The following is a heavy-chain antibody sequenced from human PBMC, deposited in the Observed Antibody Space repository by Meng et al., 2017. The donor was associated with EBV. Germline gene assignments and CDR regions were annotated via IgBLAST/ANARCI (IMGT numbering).Heavy chain of an antibody. D-gene: IGHD4-17*01. J-gene: IGHJ5*02. Sequence: HVQLQQAGPGLVKPSATLSLTCTVSGGSVSSGSYYWSWIRQPPGKGLEWIGYIYYSGSTNYNPSLKSRVTISVDTSKNQFSLKLSSVTAADTAVYYCARGRYYGDYFWFDPWGQGTLVTVSS. CDR1: GGSVSSGSYY. CDR3: ARGRYYGDYFWFDP. V-gene: IGHV4-61*01. CDR2: IYYSGST.